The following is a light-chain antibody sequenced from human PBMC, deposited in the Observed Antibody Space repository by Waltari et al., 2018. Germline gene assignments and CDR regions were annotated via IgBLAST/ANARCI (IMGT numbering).Light chain of an antibody. CDR1: QSVGSH. Sequence: EIVMTQSPATLSLSPGETSTLTSRASQSVGSHLAWYQQKPGQAPRLLIYGVSIRVTGIPARFSGSGSGTEFTLTISSLQSEDFAVYYCQQYNNWPPYTFGQGTKLEI. J-gene: IGKJ2*01. CDR3: QQYNNWPPYT. V-gene: IGKV3-15*01. CDR2: GVS.